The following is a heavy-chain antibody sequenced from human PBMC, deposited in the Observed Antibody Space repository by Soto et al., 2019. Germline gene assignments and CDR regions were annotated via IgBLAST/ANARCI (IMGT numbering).Heavy chain of an antibody. Sequence: QVQLQESGPGLVKPSETLSLTCTVSGGSMSSYYWSWIRQPPGKGLEWIGYIYYSESTNYNPSLQSRFSISVDTSKNQFSLRLNSVTAAEPAVYYCARAYCATRGYSLDPWGQGTLVTVSS. CDR1: GGSMSSYY. CDR3: ARAYCATRGYSLDP. V-gene: IGHV4-59*01. CDR2: IYYSEST. D-gene: IGHD3-22*01. J-gene: IGHJ5*02.